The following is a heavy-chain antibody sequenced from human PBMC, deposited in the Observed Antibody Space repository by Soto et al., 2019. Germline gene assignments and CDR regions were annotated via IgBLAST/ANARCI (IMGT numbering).Heavy chain of an antibody. V-gene: IGHV3-30*18. J-gene: IGHJ4*02. D-gene: IGHD3-3*01. CDR1: GVTFSTYG. CDR3: EKDLRSGAWESDY. CDR2: ISDDGSNK. Sequence: QVQLVESGGGVVQPGRSLRLSCAASGVTFSTYGMHWVRQAPGKGLEWVAIISDDGSNKYYADSVKGRFTISRDNSKNTLYLQMNSLRAEDTAVYYCEKDLRSGAWESDYWGQGTPVTVSS.